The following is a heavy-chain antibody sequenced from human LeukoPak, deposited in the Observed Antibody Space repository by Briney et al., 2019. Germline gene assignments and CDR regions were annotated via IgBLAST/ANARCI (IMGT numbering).Heavy chain of an antibody. V-gene: IGHV3-23*01. CDR2: FSGSGGST. J-gene: IGHJ4*02. CDR1: GFTFSSFA. CDR3: ARDFANSLDY. D-gene: IGHD4-23*01. Sequence: GGSLRLSCAASGFTFSSFAMSWVRQAPGKGLEWVSTFSGSGGSTYYADSVKGRFTISRDNAKNSLFLQMNSLRAEDTAVYFCARDFANSLDYWGQGSLVTVSS.